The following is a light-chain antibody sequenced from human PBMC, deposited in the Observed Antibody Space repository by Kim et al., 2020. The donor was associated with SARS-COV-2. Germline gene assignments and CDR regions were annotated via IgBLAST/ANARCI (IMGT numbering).Light chain of an antibody. Sequence: EPASSSCRSSQSLLHSNVYNFLDWYLQKPGQSPQLLIYLGSNRASGVPDRFSGSGSGTDFTLKISRVEAEDVGVYYCMQALQTPYTFGQGTKLEI. CDR2: LGS. CDR3: MQALQTPYT. J-gene: IGKJ2*01. CDR1: QSLLHSNVYNF. V-gene: IGKV2-28*01.